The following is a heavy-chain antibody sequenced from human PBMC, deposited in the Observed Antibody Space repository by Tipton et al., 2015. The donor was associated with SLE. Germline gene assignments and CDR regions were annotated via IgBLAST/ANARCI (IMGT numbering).Heavy chain of an antibody. Sequence: SLRLSCAASGFIFNTYAMNWVRQAPGKGLEWVSGISTSGGTTYYADSVRGRFTISRDDSRNTVYLQMNSLRAEDTALYFCAKDRDYYDSSGYGRLDYWGQGTLVTVSS. CDR2: ISTSGGTT. CDR1: GFIFNTYA. CDR3: AKDRDYYDSSGYGRLDY. J-gene: IGHJ4*02. D-gene: IGHD3-22*01. V-gene: IGHV3-23*01.